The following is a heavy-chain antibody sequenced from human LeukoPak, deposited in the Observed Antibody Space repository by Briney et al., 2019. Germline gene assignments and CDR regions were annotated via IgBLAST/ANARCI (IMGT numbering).Heavy chain of an antibody. D-gene: IGHD4-17*01. CDR3: ATGDLLDY. V-gene: IGHV3-30*03. Sequence: GGSLRLSCAASGFTFSSYGMHWVRQAPGKGLEWVAVISYDGSNKYYADSVKGRFTISRDNSKNTLYLQMNSLRAEDTAVYYCATGDLLDYWGQGTLVTVS. CDR1: GFTFSSYG. CDR2: ISYDGSNK. J-gene: IGHJ4*02.